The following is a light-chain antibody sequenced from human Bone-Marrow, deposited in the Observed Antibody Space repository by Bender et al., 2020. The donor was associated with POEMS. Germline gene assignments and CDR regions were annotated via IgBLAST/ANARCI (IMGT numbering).Light chain of an antibody. Sequence: QSALTQPASVSGSPGQSITISCTGTSRDVGMFNLVSWYQQYPGKAPKLMIYDVSDRPSGVSDRFSGSKSGNTASLTISGLQAEDEADYFCSSYTSSTTYVFGTGTKVTVL. CDR2: DVS. V-gene: IGLV2-14*02. CDR3: SSYTSSTTYV. J-gene: IGLJ1*01. CDR1: SRDVGMFNL.